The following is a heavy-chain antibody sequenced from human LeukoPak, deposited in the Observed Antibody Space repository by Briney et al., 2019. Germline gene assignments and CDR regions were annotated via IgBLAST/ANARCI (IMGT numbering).Heavy chain of an antibody. CDR3: ARDPHTALDY. Sequence: GGSLRLSCAASGFTFGNNWMTWVRQAPGKGLEWVANINQDESQKYYVDSVKGRFTISRDNAKNSLYLNMNSLRAEDTAVYYCARDPHTALDYWGQGTLVTVSS. D-gene: IGHD5-18*01. CDR1: GFTFGNNW. V-gene: IGHV3-7*01. J-gene: IGHJ4*02. CDR2: INQDESQK.